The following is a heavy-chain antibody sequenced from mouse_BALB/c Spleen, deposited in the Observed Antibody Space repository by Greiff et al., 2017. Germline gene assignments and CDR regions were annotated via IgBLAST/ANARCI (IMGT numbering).Heavy chain of an antibody. CDR1: GFNIKDTY. V-gene: IGHV14-3*02. J-gene: IGHJ3*01. Sequence: EVQLQQSGAELVKPGASVKLSCTASGFNIKDTYMHWVKQRPEQGLEWIGRIDPANGNTKYDPKFQGKATITADTSSNTAYLQLSSLTSEDTAVYYCAAPSYYGSSWFAYWGQGTLVTVSA. CDR3: AAPSYYGSSWFAY. CDR2: IDPANGNT. D-gene: IGHD1-1*01.